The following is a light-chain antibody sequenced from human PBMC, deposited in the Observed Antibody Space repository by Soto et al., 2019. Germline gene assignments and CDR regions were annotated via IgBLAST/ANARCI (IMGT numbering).Light chain of an antibody. Sequence: QSALTQPASVSGSPGQSITVACSGTNSDIGTYNFVSCYQQHPGRAPRLVLYDVNNRPSGVSTRFSGSKSGITASLTISGLQAEDESNYFCSSYRSNKSWVFGGGTKLTVL. CDR1: NSDIGTYNF. J-gene: IGLJ3*02. V-gene: IGLV2-14*03. CDR3: SSYRSNKSWV. CDR2: DVN.